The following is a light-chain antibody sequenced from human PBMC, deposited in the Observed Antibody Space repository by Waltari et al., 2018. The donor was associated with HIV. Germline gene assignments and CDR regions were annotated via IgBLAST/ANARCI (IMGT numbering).Light chain of an antibody. CDR1: QDIGDA. CDR2: AAS. V-gene: IGKV1-17*01. CDR3: QQHISDPWT. J-gene: IGKJ4*02. Sequence: DIQMTQSPSSLSASVGDRVTITCRASQDIGDALAWYQQRPGTVPKRLVYAASIPHRGVASRFTGSGSGTEYTLTISSLQPEDFATYYCQQHISDPWTFGGGTKVEV.